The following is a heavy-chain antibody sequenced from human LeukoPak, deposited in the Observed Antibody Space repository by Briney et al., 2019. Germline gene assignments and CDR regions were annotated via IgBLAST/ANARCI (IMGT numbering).Heavy chain of an antibody. CDR1: GGSINSGGYY. D-gene: IGHD5-12*01. Sequence: SETLSLTCTVSGGSINSGGYYWTWIRQHPGKGLEWIGFIYYTGSAHYNPSLKSRVTISVDTSKNQFSLKLSSVTAADTAVYYCARRRGYSGYDIIDYWGQGTLVTVSS. CDR3: ARRRGYSGYDIIDY. V-gene: IGHV4-30-4*01. J-gene: IGHJ4*02. CDR2: IYYTGSA.